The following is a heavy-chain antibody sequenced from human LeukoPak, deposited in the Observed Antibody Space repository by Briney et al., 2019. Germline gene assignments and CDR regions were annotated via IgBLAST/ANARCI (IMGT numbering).Heavy chain of an antibody. J-gene: IGHJ5*02. CDR2: IIPIFGTA. D-gene: IGHD1-26*01. CDR3: ATIGIVGATRNWFDP. Sequence: ASVKVSCKASGGTFSTFAISWVRQAPGQGLEWMGGIIPIFGTANYAQKFQGGVTITADESTSTAYMELSSLRSEDTAVYYCATIGIVGATRNWFDPWGQGTLVTVSS. CDR1: GGTFSTFA. V-gene: IGHV1-69*13.